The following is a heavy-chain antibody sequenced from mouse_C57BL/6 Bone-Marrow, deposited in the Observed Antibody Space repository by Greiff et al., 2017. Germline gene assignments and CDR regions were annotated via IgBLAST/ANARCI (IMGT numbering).Heavy chain of an antibody. J-gene: IGHJ3*01. D-gene: IGHD1-1*01. CDR2: ISDGGSYT. Sequence: EVQVVESGGGLVKPGGSLKLSCAASGFTFSSYAMSWVRQTPEKRLEWVATISDGGSYTYYPDNVKGRFTISRDNAKNNLYLQMSHLKSEDTAMYYCARESYYYGSSAFAYWGQGTLVTVSA. V-gene: IGHV5-4*01. CDR1: GFTFSSYA. CDR3: ARESYYYGSSAFAY.